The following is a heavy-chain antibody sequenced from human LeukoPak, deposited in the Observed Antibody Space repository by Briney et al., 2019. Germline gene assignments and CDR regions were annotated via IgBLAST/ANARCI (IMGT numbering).Heavy chain of an antibody. V-gene: IGHV4-59*01. D-gene: IGHD1-26*01. CDR2: MYYRGST. CDR3: ARNGGSHSFDY. Sequence: SETLSLTCTVSGGSITSYYWSWIRQPPGKGLEWIGYMYYRGSTNYNPSLKSRVTILVDTSKNQFSLKLSSVTAADTAVYYCARNGGSHSFDYWGQGTLVTVSS. CDR1: GGSITSYY. J-gene: IGHJ4*02.